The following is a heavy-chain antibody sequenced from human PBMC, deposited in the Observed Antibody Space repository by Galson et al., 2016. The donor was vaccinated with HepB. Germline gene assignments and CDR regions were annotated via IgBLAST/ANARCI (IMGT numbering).Heavy chain of an antibody. CDR1: GFTFNIYS. CDR2: IRDSTTI. CDR3: VRDYNYGFDV. Sequence: LSLSCAASGFTFNIYSMNWVRQAPGKGLEWVSYIRDSTTIYHADSVKGRFTISRDDAKNSLYLQMNSLRDEDTAVYFCVRDYNYGFDVWGQGIMVTVSS. J-gene: IGHJ3*01. V-gene: IGHV3-48*02. D-gene: IGHD1-1*01.